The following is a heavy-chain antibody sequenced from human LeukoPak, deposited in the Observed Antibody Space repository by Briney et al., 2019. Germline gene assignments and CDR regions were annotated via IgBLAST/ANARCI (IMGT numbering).Heavy chain of an antibody. V-gene: IGHV3-23*01. CDR2: ISGSGGST. CDR3: AKFPLASYYYDSSSIGYYFDY. Sequence: GESLRLSCAASGFTFSSYAMSWVRQAPGKGLEWVSAISGSGGSTYYADSVKGRFTISRDNSKNTLYLQMNSLRAEDTAVYYCAKFPLASYYYDSSSIGYYFDYWGQGTLVTVSS. J-gene: IGHJ4*02. D-gene: IGHD3-22*01. CDR1: GFTFSSYA.